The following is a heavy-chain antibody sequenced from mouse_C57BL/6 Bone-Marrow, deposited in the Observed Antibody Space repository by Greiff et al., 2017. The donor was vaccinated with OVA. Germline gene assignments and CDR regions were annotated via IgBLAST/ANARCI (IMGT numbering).Heavy chain of an antibody. CDR1: GYSITSGYY. V-gene: IGHV3-6*01. CDR3: AGYYGSSPHWYFDV. CDR2: ISYDGSN. D-gene: IGHD1-1*01. Sequence: EVQLQESGPGLVKPSQSLSLTCSVTGYSITSGYYWNWIRQFPGNKLEWMGYISYDGSNNYNPSLKNRISITRDTSKNQFFLKLNSVTTEDTATYYCAGYYGSSPHWYFDVWGTGTTVTVSS. J-gene: IGHJ1*03.